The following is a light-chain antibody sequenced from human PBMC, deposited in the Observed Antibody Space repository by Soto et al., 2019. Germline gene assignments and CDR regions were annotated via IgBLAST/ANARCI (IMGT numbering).Light chain of an antibody. CDR3: QHYNTLWT. CDR1: QSISTW. Sequence: DIQMTQSPSTLSASVGDRVTITCRASQSISTWLAWYQQKPGKAPKLLIYKASNLESGVPSRFSGSGSGTQFTLTISSLQPDDFATYYCQHYNTLWTFGQGTKVEIK. J-gene: IGKJ1*01. CDR2: KAS. V-gene: IGKV1-5*03.